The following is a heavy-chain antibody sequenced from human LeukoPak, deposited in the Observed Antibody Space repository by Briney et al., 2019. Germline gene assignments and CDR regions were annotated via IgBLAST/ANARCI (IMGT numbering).Heavy chain of an antibody. V-gene: IGHV3-11*03. CDR2: ISGSSIYT. CDR1: GFTFSDYY. Sequence: AGGSLRLSCAASGFTFSDYYMNWIRQAPGKGLEWVSHISGSSIYTKHADSVKGRFTISRDNAKNSLYLQMNSLRAEDTAVYYCASIATFGGEGIDYWGQGTLVTVSS. D-gene: IGHD3-16*01. J-gene: IGHJ4*02. CDR3: ASIATFGGEGIDY.